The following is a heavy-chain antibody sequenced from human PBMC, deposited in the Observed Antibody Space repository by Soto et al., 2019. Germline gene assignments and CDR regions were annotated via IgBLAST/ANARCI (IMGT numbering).Heavy chain of an antibody. V-gene: IGHV1-69*12. Sequence: QVQLVQSGAEVKKPGSSVTVSCKASGGTFGNSAISWVRQAPGQGLEWMGGIMPIFPTPDYAQKFQGRVTMTADESTCTAYMELPSLRSEATTVYYCARDKDRQQLGGNYYYCIYVWGQVTTVTVSS. D-gene: IGHD3-3*02. J-gene: IGHJ6*02. CDR1: GGTFGNSA. CDR2: IMPIFPTP. CDR3: ARDKDRQQLGGNYYYCIYV.